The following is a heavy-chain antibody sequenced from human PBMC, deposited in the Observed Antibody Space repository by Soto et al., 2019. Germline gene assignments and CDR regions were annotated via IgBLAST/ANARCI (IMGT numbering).Heavy chain of an antibody. D-gene: IGHD2-2*01. CDR3: AKDLYSSIFSWYEDEGKVVYQ. CDR1: GFTFSSYA. J-gene: IGHJ4*02. CDR2: ISGSGGST. Sequence: GGSLRLSCAASGFTFSSYAMSWVRQSPVKELKWVSAISGSGGSTYYADSVKGRFTISRDNSKNTLYLQMNSLRAADTAVYSCAKDLYSSIFSWYEDEGKVVYQWGKGTLVIVYS. V-gene: IGHV3-23*01.